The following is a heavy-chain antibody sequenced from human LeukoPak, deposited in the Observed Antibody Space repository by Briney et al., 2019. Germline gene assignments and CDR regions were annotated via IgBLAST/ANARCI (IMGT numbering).Heavy chain of an antibody. D-gene: IGHD6-19*01. J-gene: IGHJ5*02. V-gene: IGHV3-30*04. CDR2: ISYDGSNK. Sequence: GGSLRLSCAASGFTFSSYAMHWVRQAPGKGLEWVAVISYDGSNKYYADSVKGRFTISRDNSKNTLCLQMNSLRAEDTAVYYCARDAQWLTRRGFDPWGQGTLVTVSS. CDR1: GFTFSSYA. CDR3: ARDAQWLTRRGFDP.